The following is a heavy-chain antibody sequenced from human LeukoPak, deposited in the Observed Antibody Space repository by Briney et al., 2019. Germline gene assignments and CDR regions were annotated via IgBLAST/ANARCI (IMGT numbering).Heavy chain of an antibody. CDR2: IYHSGST. J-gene: IGHJ6*02. V-gene: IGHV4-4*02. CDR1: GGSISSSNW. CDR3: ARDRTIAAAGTGISDGMDV. D-gene: IGHD6-13*01. Sequence: SETLSLTCAVSGGSISSSNWWSWVRQPPGKGLEWIGEIYHSGSTNYNPSLKSRVTISVDKSKNQFSLKLSSVTAADTAVYYCARDRTIAAAGTGISDGMDVWGQGTTVTVSS.